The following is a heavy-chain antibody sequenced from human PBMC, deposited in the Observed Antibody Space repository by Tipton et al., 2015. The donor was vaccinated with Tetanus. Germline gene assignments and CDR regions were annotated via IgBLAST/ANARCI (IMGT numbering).Heavy chain of an antibody. CDR3: ARDRAVPVQAYGTDV. Sequence: VQLVQSGAEVKKPGASVKVSCKASGYTFTHYGISWVRQAPGQGLEWVGWISPFTGDTEYAQNLQDRLILATDTSTATAYVEVRSLTSDDTAVYYCARDRAVPVQAYGTDVWGQGTSVTVSS. D-gene: IGHD6-19*01. CDR2: ISPFTGDT. J-gene: IGHJ6*02. CDR1: GYTFTHYG. V-gene: IGHV1-18*01.